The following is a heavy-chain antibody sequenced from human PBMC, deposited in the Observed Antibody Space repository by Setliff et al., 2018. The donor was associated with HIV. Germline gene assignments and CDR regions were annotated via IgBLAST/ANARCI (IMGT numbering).Heavy chain of an antibody. CDR3: ARGGYCNSDNCDRGRNFDY. V-gene: IGHV4-59*12. CDR2: IYYSATT. CDR1: GGSISSYY. Sequence: SETLSLTCTVSGGSISSYYWSWIRQPPGKGLEWIGYIYYSATTHYNPSLESRVTISVETSKNQVYLSLTSVTAADTAVYYCARGGYCNSDNCDRGRNFDYWSQGMLVTVS. J-gene: IGHJ4*02. D-gene: IGHD2-15*01.